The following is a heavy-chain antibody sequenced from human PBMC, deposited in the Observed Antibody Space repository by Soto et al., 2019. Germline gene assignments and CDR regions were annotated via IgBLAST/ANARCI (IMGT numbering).Heavy chain of an antibody. CDR2: ISTYNGNT. V-gene: IGHV1-18*01. D-gene: IGHD1-7*01. J-gene: IGHJ5*02. CDR3: ARDREYNWNYNWFDP. Sequence: GASVKVSCKASGYTFTSYGISWVRQAPGQGLEWMGWISTYNGNTNFTQKLQGRVTMTTDTSTSTAYMELRSLRSDYTAVYYCARDREYNWNYNWFDPWGQGTLVTVSS. CDR1: GYTFTSYG.